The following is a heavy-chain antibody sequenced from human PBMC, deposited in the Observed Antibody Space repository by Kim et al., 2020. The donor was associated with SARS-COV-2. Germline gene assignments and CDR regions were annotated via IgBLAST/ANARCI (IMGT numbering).Heavy chain of an antibody. J-gene: IGHJ4*02. V-gene: IGHV3-30*18. CDR3: AKDGGYSSGLGIDY. CDR2: TSSDGPVK. CDR1: GFNFRSYG. D-gene: IGHD6-19*01. Sequence: GGSLRLSCVASGFNFRSYGMQWVRQAPGKGLEWVALTSSDGPVKYYGDSMRGRFSISRDNSKNTVYLQMDSLRAEDTAIYYCAKDGGYSSGLGIDYWGQGTLVTVSS.